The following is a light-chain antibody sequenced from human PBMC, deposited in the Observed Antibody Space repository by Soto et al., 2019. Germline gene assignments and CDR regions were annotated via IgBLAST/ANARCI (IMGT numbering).Light chain of an antibody. CDR1: QNIDNY. J-gene: IGKJ4*01. V-gene: IGKV1-39*01. CDR2: ATS. CDR3: QESYSTPAVS. Sequence: DIQMTQSPSSLSASLGDRVTITCRASQNIDNYLNWYQHKPGKAPKLLIYATSTLQSGVPARFSGSGSGTEFTLTINSLQAEDFATYFWQESYSTPAVSFGGGTKVEIK.